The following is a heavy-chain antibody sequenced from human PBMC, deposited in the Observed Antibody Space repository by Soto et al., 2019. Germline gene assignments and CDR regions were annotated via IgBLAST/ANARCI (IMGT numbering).Heavy chain of an antibody. D-gene: IGHD2-15*01. J-gene: IGHJ5*02. CDR1: GFTFSDYY. CDR3: AKDAGSGGSGFVA. V-gene: IGHV3-11*01. CDR2: ISSSGSTK. Sequence: QVQLVESGGGLVKPGGSLRLSCAASGFTFSDYYMSWIRQAPGKGLEWVSHISSSGSTKYYADSVKGRFTISRDDAKNSMYLQMNSLRAEDSAVYYCAKDAGSGGSGFVAWGQGTLVTVSS.